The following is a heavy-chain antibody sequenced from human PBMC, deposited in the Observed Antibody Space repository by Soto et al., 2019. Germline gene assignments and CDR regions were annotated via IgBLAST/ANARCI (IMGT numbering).Heavy chain of an antibody. CDR3: ARDSTTGLDY. CDR1: GFTFSSDW. D-gene: IGHD4-17*01. V-gene: IGHV3-74*01. Sequence: EVQLVESGGDSVQPGGSMRLSCAASGFTFSSDWMHWVRQPPGKGLVWVSRINADGSATDYADSVKGRFIISRDNAKSTLYLLMNTVRAEDTAIYFCARDSTTGLDYWGQGTLVTVSS. CDR2: INADGSAT. J-gene: IGHJ4*02.